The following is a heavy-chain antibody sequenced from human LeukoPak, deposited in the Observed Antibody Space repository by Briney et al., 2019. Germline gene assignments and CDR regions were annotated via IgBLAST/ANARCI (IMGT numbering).Heavy chain of an antibody. D-gene: IGHD3-10*01. CDR3: ARAQTTMVRGGRAFDI. J-gene: IGHJ3*02. CDR1: GYTFTSYA. CDR2: INAGNSNT. Sequence: ASVKVSCKASGYTFTSYAMHWVRQAPGQRPEWMGWINAGNSNTKYSQKFQGRVTITRDTSASTAYMELSSLRSEDTAVYYCARAQTTMVRGGRAFDIWGQGTMVTVSS. V-gene: IGHV1-3*01.